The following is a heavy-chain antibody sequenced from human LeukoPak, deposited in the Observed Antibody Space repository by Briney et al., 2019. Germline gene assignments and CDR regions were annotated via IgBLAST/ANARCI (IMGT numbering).Heavy chain of an antibody. CDR1: GFTFSSYS. Sequence: GGSLRLSCAASGFTFSSYSMNWVRQAPGKGLEWVSYISSSSSTIYYADSVRGRFTISRDNAKDSLYLQMHSLRAEDTAVYYCVRDNPRCCGVVPANIDDYWGQGTLVTVSS. CDR2: ISSSSSTI. CDR3: VRDNPRCCGVVPANIDDY. D-gene: IGHD2-15*01. V-gene: IGHV3-48*01. J-gene: IGHJ4*02.